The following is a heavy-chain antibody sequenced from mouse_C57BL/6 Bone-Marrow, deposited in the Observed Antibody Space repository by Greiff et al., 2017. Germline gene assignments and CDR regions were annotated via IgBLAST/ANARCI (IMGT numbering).Heavy chain of an antibody. D-gene: IGHD1-1*01. J-gene: IGHJ3*01. Sequence: QVQLQQSGAELVKPGASVKLSCKASGYTFTSYWMHWVKQRPGRGLEWIGRIDPNSGGTKYNEKFKSKATLTVDKPSSTAYMPLSSLTSEDSAVYYCARFYYYGAGWFAYWGQGTLVTVSA. CDR2: IDPNSGGT. CDR3: ARFYYYGAGWFAY. V-gene: IGHV1-72*01. CDR1: GYTFTSYW.